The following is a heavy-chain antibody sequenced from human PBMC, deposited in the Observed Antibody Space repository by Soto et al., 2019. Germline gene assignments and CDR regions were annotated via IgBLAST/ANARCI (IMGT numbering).Heavy chain of an antibody. J-gene: IGHJ4*02. D-gene: IGHD5-18*01. CDR3: ARDGYGYSGYFDY. CDR2: IYHSGST. V-gene: IGHV4-30-2*01. CDR1: GGSISSGGYS. Sequence: QLQLQESGSGLVKPSHTLSLTCAVSGGSISSGGYSWSWIRQPPGKGLEWIGYIYHSGSTYYNPSLTSRVTVAVDRSKDQVSRKLSSVTAADTAVYYCARDGYGYSGYFDYWGQGTLVTVST.